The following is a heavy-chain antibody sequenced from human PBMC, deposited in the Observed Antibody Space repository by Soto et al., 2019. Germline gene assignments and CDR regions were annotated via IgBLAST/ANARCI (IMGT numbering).Heavy chain of an antibody. D-gene: IGHD3-10*01. CDR1: GGSISSSSYY. J-gene: IGHJ5*02. CDR2: IYYSGST. V-gene: IGHV4-39*01. CDR3: ARQPYELWFGELFPNWFDP. Sequence: TLSLTCTVSGGSISSSSYYWCWIRQPPGKGLEWIGSIYYSGSTYYNPSLKSRVTISVDTSKNQFSLKLSSVTAADTAVYYCARQPYELWFGELFPNWFDPWGQGTLVTISS.